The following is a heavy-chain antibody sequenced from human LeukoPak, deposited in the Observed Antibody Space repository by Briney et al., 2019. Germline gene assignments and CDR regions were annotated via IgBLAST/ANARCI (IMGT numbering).Heavy chain of an antibody. CDR1: GFTFSIGA. V-gene: IGHV3-23*01. CDR3: VKRERFLEQPPY. Sequence: WGSLRLSCAASGFTFSIGAMSWVRRAPGNGQELVSTVSGSGHRTFYADSVKGRFTISRDNSKNTLYLQMSSLRAEDTAFYYCVKRERFLEQPPYWGQGTLVTVSS. J-gene: IGHJ4*02. D-gene: IGHD3-3*01. CDR2: VSGSGHRT.